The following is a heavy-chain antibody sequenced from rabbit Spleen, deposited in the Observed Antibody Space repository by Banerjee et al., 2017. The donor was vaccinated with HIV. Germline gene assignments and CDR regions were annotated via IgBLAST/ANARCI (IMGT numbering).Heavy chain of an antibody. J-gene: IGHJ4*01. CDR1: GLSFSNSYY. CDR2: IYSGGSGIS. Sequence: QSLEESGGDLVKPGASLTLTCTASGLSFSNSYYMCWVRQAPGKGLEWIGCIYSGGSGISAYATWAEGRFTISKTSSTTVTLQMTSLTAADTATYFCARDAGSGDYIDGYFNLWGPGTLVTVS. D-gene: IGHD8-1*01. V-gene: IGHV1S40*01. CDR3: ARDAGSGDYIDGYFNL.